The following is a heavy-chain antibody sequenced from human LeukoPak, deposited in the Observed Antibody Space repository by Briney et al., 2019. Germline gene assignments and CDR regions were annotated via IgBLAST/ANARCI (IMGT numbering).Heavy chain of an antibody. V-gene: IGHV4-34*01. J-gene: IGHJ5*02. D-gene: IGHD4-17*01. Sequence: PSETLSLTCAVYGGSFSGYYWSWIRQPPGKGLEWIGEINHSGSTNYNPSLKSRVTISVDTSKNQFSLKLSSVTAADTAVYYCARHGALRNWFDPWGQGTLVTVSS. CDR2: INHSGST. CDR3: ARHGALRNWFDP. CDR1: GGSFSGYY.